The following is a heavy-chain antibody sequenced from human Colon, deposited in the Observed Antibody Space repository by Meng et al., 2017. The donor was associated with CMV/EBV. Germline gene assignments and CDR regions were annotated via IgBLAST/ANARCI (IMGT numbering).Heavy chain of an antibody. J-gene: IGHJ4*02. CDR2: IRYDGSSD. V-gene: IGHV3-30*02. D-gene: IGHD5-18*01. CDR1: GFLFRSYG. Sequence: GGSLRLSCAVSGFLFRSYGMHWVRQAPGKGLEWVAFIRYDGSSDYYADSVKGRFTISRDNSDNTLYLQMNSLRAEDTAVYYCAKSLVDTAMDLDYWGQGMLVTVSS. CDR3: AKSLVDTAMDLDY.